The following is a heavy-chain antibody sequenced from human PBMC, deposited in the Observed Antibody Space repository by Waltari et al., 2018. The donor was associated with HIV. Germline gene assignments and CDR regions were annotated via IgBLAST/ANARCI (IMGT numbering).Heavy chain of an antibody. D-gene: IGHD4-17*01. V-gene: IGHV3-21*01. J-gene: IGHJ1*01. Sequence: LVESGGGVVKPGRSLRLSCVGSGFSFSSYNMNWVRHIPGKRLEWVASISSVSSYIYYSNSVKDRFIVARDNDKRTLYLQMNRLTVADTAIYYCARDSEASTVTLKSSLWGRGTMVTVSS. CDR2: ISSVSSYI. CDR1: GFSFSSYN. CDR3: ARDSEASTVTLKSSL.